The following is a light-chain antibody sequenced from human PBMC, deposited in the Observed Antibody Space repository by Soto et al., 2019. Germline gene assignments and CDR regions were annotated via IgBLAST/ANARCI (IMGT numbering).Light chain of an antibody. V-gene: IGKV3-11*01. J-gene: IGKJ4*01. CDR3: HHRTL. Sequence: EIVLTQSPATLSLSPGGRATLSCRASQSVSSHLAWYQQRPGQAPSLLIYDASNRATGIPARFSGSGSGTDFTLTISSLEPEDFAVYYCHHRTLFGGGTKVEIK. CDR1: QSVSSH. CDR2: DAS.